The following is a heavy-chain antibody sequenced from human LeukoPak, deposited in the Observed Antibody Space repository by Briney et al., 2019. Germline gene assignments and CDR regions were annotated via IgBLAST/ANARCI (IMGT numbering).Heavy chain of an antibody. CDR1: GFTFSSYW. CDR3: ARDGRSGWYSDF. D-gene: IGHD6-19*01. V-gene: IGHV3-7*03. CDR2: IKQDGSEK. J-gene: IGHJ4*02. Sequence: PGGSLRLSCAASGFTFSSYWMSWVRQAPGKGLEWVANIKQDGSEKYYVDSVKGRFTISRDNAKNSLYLQMNSLRDEYTAFYYCARDGRSGWYSDFWGQGALVTVSS.